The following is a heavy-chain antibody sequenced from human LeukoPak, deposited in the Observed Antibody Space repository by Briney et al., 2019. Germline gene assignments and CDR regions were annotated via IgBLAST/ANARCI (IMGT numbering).Heavy chain of an antibody. CDR3: ARGATAMLDSAY. V-gene: IGHV4-31*03. D-gene: IGHD5-18*01. Sequence: SETLSLTCTVSGGSISSGGYYWSWIRQHPGKGLEWIGYIYYSGSTYYNPSLKSRVTISVDTSKNQFSLKLSSVTAADTAVHYCARGATAMLDSAYWGQGTLVTVPS. CDR2: IYYSGST. CDR1: GGSISSGGYY. J-gene: IGHJ4*02.